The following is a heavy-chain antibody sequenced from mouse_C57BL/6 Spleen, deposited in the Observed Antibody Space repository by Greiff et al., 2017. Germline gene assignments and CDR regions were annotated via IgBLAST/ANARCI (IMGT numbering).Heavy chain of an antibody. D-gene: IGHD2-5*01. CDR2: ISSGSSTI. V-gene: IGHV5-17*01. J-gene: IGHJ2*01. Sequence: VQLKESGGGLVKPGGSLKLSCAASGFTFSDYGMHWVRQAPEKGLEWVAYISSGSSTIYYADTVKGRFTISRDNAKNTLFLQMTSLRSEDTAMXYCARDSNYVFDYWGQGTTLTVSS. CDR3: ARDSNYVFDY. CDR1: GFTFSDYG.